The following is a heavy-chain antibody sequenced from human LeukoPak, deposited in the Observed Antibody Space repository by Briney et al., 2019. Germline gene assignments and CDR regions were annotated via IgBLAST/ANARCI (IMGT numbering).Heavy chain of an antibody. CDR2: IGRSGSTI. V-gene: IGHV3-48*03. CDR3: ARDGFTSGSWFDP. Sequence: PGGSLRLSCAASGFTFSSYEMNWVRQAPGKGLEWVSYIGRSGSTIYYADSVKGRFTISRDNARNLLYLQMHSLRAEDTAVYYCARDGFTSGSWFDPWGQGTLVTVSS. J-gene: IGHJ5*02. CDR1: GFTFSSYE. D-gene: IGHD3-22*01.